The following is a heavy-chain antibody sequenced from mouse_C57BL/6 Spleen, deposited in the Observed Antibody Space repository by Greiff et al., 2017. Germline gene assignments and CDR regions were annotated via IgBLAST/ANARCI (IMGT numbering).Heavy chain of an antibody. CDR2: ISYDGSN. CDR3: ARYYYGSSYVNWYFDV. D-gene: IGHD1-1*01. V-gene: IGHV3-6*01. CDR1: GYSITSGYY. J-gene: IGHJ1*03. Sequence: EVKLMESGPGLVKPSQSLSLTCSVTGYSITSGYYWNWIRQFPGNKLEWMGYISYDGSNNYNPSLKNRISITRDTSKNQFFLKLNSVTTEDTATYYCARYYYGSSYVNWYFDVWGTGTTVTVSS.